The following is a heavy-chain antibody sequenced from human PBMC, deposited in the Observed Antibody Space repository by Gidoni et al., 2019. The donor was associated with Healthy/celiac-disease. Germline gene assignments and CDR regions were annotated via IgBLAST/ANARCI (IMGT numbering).Heavy chain of an antibody. Sequence: QVQLQESGPGLVKPSETLSLTCTVSGGSISSYYWSWIRQPPGKGLEWIGYIYYSGSTNYNPSLKSRVTISVDTSKNQFSLKLSSVTAADTAVYYCARQFLDSGYWYFDLWGRGTLVTVSS. D-gene: IGHD3-22*01. CDR1: GGSISSYY. J-gene: IGHJ2*01. CDR2: IYYSGST. V-gene: IGHV4-59*08. CDR3: ARQFLDSGYWYFDL.